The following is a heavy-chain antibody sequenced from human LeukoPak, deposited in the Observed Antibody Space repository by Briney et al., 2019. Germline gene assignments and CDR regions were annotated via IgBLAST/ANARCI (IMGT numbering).Heavy chain of an antibody. CDR2: INRNGGNT. J-gene: IGHJ6*03. CDR1: GFTFDDYG. V-gene: IGHV3-20*04. Sequence: SGGSLRLSCAASGFTFDDYGMSRVRQAPGKGLGWVSGINRNGGNTSYADSVQGPLTISRDNANNSLYLQMNSLRAEDTALYYCARAYSGYENYYYYYYMDVWGKGTTVTVSS. D-gene: IGHD5-12*01. CDR3: ARAYSGYENYYYYYYMDV.